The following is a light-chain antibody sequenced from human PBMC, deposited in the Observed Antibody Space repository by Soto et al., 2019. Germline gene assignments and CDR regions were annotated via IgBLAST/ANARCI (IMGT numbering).Light chain of an antibody. Sequence: DIQLTQSPSFLSASLGDRVTITCRASQGISSYLAWYQQKPGKAPKLLIYVASTLQSGVPSRFSDSGSGTEFTLTISSLQPDDFATYYCQQLYSYPLTFGGGTKVEI. V-gene: IGKV1-9*01. J-gene: IGKJ4*01. CDR3: QQLYSYPLT. CDR2: VAS. CDR1: QGISSY.